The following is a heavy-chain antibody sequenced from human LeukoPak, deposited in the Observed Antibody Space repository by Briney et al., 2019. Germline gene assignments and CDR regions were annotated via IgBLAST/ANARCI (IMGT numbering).Heavy chain of an antibody. CDR2: IRNDETEI. CDR1: GFPFNAYN. V-gene: IGHV3-30*02. J-gene: IGHJ4*02. D-gene: IGHD3-16*02. Sequence: PGGSLGLSCTAPGFPFNAYNIHWIRQSPGRGLEWVSFIRNDETEIHYADFAKGRFTISRDRSKNSVYLQMNSLRPDDTALYYCAKDGGRYRFDFWGQGTMVTVSS. CDR3: AKDGGRYRFDF.